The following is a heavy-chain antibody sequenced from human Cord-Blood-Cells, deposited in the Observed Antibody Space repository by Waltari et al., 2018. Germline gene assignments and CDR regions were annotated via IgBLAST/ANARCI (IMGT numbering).Heavy chain of an antibody. V-gene: IGHV4-34*01. Sequence: QVQLQQWGAGLLKPSETLSLTCAVYGGSFSGYYWIWIRQPPGKGLEWIGEINHSGSTNYNPSLKSRVTISVDTSKNQFSLKLSSVTAADTAVYYCARGSLGYFDLWGRGTLVTVSS. CDR3: ARGSLGYFDL. J-gene: IGHJ2*01. CDR1: GGSFSGYY. CDR2: INHSGST. D-gene: IGHD3-16*01.